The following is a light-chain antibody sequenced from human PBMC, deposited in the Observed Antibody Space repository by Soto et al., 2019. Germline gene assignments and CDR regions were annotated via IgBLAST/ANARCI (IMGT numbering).Light chain of an antibody. CDR2: DGN. J-gene: IGLJ3*02. Sequence: QSVLTQPRSVSGSPGQSVTISCTGTSSDVGGYNYVSWYQQHPGKAPKFMIYDGNKRPSGVPDRFSGSKSGNTASLTISGLQAKDEADYYCCSYAGSYTWVFGGGTKVTVL. CDR3: CSYAGSYTWV. CDR1: SSDVGGYNY. V-gene: IGLV2-11*01.